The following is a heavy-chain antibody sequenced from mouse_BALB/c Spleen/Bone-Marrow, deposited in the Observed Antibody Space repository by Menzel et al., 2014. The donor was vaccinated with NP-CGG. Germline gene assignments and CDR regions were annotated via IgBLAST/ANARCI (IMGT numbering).Heavy chain of an antibody. J-gene: IGHJ3*01. CDR3: ARDVGYGKYIVY. D-gene: IGHD2-10*02. CDR2: SRNKAKHYTT. Sequence: VQLKESGGGLVQPGDSLRLACATSGFTFSDFYMEWVRQPPGKRLEWIAASRNKAKHYTTEYSASGKGRFIVSRDPSQSILYLQMNALRAEDTAIYYCARDVGYGKYIVYWGQGTLVTVTA. V-gene: IGHV7-1*02. CDR1: GFTFSDFY.